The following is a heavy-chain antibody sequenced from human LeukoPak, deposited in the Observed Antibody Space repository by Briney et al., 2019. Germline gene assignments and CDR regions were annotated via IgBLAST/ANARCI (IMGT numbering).Heavy chain of an antibody. CDR3: ARGGGGIYSSSFDY. V-gene: IGHV3-30*09. J-gene: IGHJ4*02. D-gene: IGHD6-6*01. CDR2: ISYDGSNK. CDR1: GFTFSSYA. Sequence: GGSLRLSCAASGFTFSSYAMHWVRQAPGKGLEWVAVISYDGSNKYYADSVKGRFAISRDNSKNTLYLQMNSLRAEDTAVYYCARGGGGIYSSSFDYWGQGTLVTVSS.